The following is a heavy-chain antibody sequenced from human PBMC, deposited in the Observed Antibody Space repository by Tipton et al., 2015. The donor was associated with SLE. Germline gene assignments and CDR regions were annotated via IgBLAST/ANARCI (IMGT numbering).Heavy chain of an antibody. CDR3: ARAGYYYDSSGYFLPDY. CDR1: GFTFSNYA. Sequence: SLRLSCAASGFTFSNYAMHWVRQAPGKGLEWVAVISYDGSNKYYAESVKGRFTISRDNAKNSLYLQMNSLRAEDTAVYYCARAGYYYDSSGYFLPDYWGQGTLVTVSS. J-gene: IGHJ4*02. D-gene: IGHD3-22*01. CDR2: ISYDGSNK. V-gene: IGHV3-30*04.